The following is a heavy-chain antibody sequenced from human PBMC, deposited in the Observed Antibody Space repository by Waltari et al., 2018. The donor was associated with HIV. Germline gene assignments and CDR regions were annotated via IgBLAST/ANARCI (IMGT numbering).Heavy chain of an antibody. CDR3: ARGYYDSSGYQVPFDY. CDR1: GGSISSYY. CDR2: IYYSGST. V-gene: IGHV4-59*01. J-gene: IGHJ4*02. Sequence: QVQLQESGPGLVKPSETLSLTCTVSGGSISSYYWSWLRQPPGKGLEWIGYIYYSGSTNYNPSLKSRVTISVDTSKNQFSLKLSSVTAADTAVYYCARGYYDSSGYQVPFDYWGQGTLVTVSS. D-gene: IGHD3-22*01.